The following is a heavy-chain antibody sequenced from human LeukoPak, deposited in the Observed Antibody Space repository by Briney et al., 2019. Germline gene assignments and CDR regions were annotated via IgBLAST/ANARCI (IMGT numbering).Heavy chain of an antibody. J-gene: IGHJ4*02. D-gene: IGHD1-1*01. CDR1: GFTFSSYS. V-gene: IGHV3-21*01. CDR3: ARDGVLGNDVVTDDY. CDR2: ISSSSSYI. Sequence: GGTLRLSCAASGFTFSSYSMNWVRQAPGKGLEWVSSISSSSSYIYYADSVKGRFTISRDNAKNSLYLQMNSLRAEDTAVYYCARDGVLGNDVVTDDYWGQGTLVTVSS.